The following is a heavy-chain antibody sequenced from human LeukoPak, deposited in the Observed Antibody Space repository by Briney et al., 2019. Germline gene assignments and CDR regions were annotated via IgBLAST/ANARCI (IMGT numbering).Heavy chain of an antibody. CDR3: ARSLYYQYGPGAVDP. D-gene: IGHD1-26*01. CDR2: IYYSGST. V-gene: IGHV4-59*01. J-gene: IGHJ5*02. Sequence: SETLSLTCTVSGGSISNYYWSWIRQPPGKELEWIGYIYYSGSTKYNPSLKSRVTISVDTSKNQFSLKLSSVTAADTAVYYCARSLYYQYGPGAVDPWGQGTLVTVSS. CDR1: GGSISNYY.